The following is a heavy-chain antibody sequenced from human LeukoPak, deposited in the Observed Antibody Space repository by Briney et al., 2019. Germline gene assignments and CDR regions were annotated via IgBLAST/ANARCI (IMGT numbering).Heavy chain of an antibody. CDR2: IYHSGST. V-gene: IGHV4-30-2*01. J-gene: IGHJ6*03. Sequence: SETLSLTCTVSGGSISSGGYYWSWIRQPPGKGLEWIGYIYHSGSTNYNPSLKSRATISVDTSKNQFSLKLNSVTAADTAVYYCARLGDYYYYYMDVWGKGTTVTVSS. CDR3: ARLGDYYYYYMDV. CDR1: GGSISSGGYY. D-gene: IGHD3-10*01.